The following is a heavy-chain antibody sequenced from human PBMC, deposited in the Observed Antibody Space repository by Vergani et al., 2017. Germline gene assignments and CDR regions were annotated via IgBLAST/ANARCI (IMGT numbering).Heavy chain of an antibody. CDR1: GYTLTGYY. CDR2: INPNRGGT. V-gene: IGHV1-2*02. D-gene: IGHD3-10*01. J-gene: IGHJ3*02. Sequence: QVQLVQSGAEVQKPGASVKVSCKASGYTLTGYYMHWVRQAPGQGPEWMGWINPNRGGTNFAQKFQGRVTMTRDTSISTAYMELSRLRSDDTAVYYCARGRGAYYGSGSYYTPYDAFDIWGQGTMVTVSS. CDR3: ARGRGAYYGSGSYYTPYDAFDI.